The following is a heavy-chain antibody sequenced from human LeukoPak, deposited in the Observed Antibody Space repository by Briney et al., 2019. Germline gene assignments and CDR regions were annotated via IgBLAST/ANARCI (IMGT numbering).Heavy chain of an antibody. D-gene: IGHD3-10*01. J-gene: IGHJ6*02. V-gene: IGHV3-23*01. Sequence: GGSWGFSVATSELNLTTFAMSWFRQLPGRGLDWATGISGSGGSTFYADSVKGRFTISRDNSENTLYLQMNSLRAEDTAVYYCAKDITMVRGVIGYYGMDVWGQGTTVTVSS. CDR2: ISGSGGST. CDR3: AKDITMVRGVIGYYGMDV. CDR1: ELNLTTFA.